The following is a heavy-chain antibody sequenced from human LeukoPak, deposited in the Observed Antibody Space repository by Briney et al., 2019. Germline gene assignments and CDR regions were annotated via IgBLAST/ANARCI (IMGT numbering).Heavy chain of an antibody. V-gene: IGHV1-24*01. D-gene: IGHD1-26*01. J-gene: IGHJ4*02. CDR2: LDPEDGEI. CDR1: GYTLTELS. CDR3: ARDGTSTDDY. Sequence: ASVKVSCKVTGYTLTELSMHWVRQAPGKGLEWMGGLDPEDGEIIYAQKFQGRVTMTEDTSIDTAYMELSSLRSEDTAVYYCARDGTSTDDYWGQGTLVTVPS.